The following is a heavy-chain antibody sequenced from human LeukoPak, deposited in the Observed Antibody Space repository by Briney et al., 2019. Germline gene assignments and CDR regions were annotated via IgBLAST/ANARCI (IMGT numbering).Heavy chain of an antibody. J-gene: IGHJ4*02. D-gene: IGHD6-13*01. V-gene: IGHV4-39*01. CDR2: IYYSGST. CDR1: GGSIGSSSYY. Sequence: SVTLSLTCTVSGGSIGSSSYYWGWIRQPPGKGLEWIGSIYYSGSTYYNPSLKSRVTISVDTSKNQFSLKLTSVTAADTAVYYCARQWSIAAAGYWGQGTLVTVSS. CDR3: ARQWSIAAAGY.